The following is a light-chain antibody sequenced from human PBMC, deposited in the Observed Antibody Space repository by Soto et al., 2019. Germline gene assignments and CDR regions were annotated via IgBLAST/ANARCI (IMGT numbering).Light chain of an antibody. Sequence: SVLTQPRSVSGSPGQSVTISCTGTSSDVGGYNYVSWYQQHPGKAPKLMIYDVSKRPSGVPDRFSGFKSGNTASLTISGLQAEDEADYSCCSHAGTYIYVFXTGTKSPS. CDR1: SSDVGGYNY. CDR2: DVS. J-gene: IGLJ1*01. V-gene: IGLV2-11*01. CDR3: CSHAGTYIYV.